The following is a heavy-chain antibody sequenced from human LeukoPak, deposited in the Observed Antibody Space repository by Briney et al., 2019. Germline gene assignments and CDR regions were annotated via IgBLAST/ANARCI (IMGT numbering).Heavy chain of an antibody. Sequence: SETLSLTCTVSGGSISGYYWSWIRQPPGKGLEWIWYIYYSGSTKYNPSLKSRVTISVDTSKNQFSLKLSSVTAADTAVYYCARQDGYSGYDGGFDSWGQGTLVTVSS. D-gene: IGHD5-12*01. CDR3: ARQDGYSGYDGGFDS. CDR2: IYYSGST. CDR1: GGSISGYY. V-gene: IGHV4-59*08. J-gene: IGHJ4*02.